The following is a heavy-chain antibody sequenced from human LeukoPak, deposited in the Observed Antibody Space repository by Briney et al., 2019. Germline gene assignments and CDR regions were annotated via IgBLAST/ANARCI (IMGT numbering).Heavy chain of an antibody. V-gene: IGHV3-30*03. J-gene: IGHJ4*02. D-gene: IGHD6-19*01. Sequence: PGGSLRLSCAASGFTFSSYGMHWVRQAPGKGLEWVAVISYDGSNKYYADSVKGRFTISRDNAKNSLYLQMNSLRAEDTAVYYCARDYFHRRGGWYELDYWGQGTLVTVSS. CDR1: GFTFSSYG. CDR2: ISYDGSNK. CDR3: ARDYFHRRGGWYELDY.